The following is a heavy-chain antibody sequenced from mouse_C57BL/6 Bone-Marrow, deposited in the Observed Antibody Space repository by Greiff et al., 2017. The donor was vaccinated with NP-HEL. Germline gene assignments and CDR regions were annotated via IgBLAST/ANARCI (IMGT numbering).Heavy chain of an antibody. V-gene: IGHV1-18*01. J-gene: IGHJ1*03. CDR1: GYTFTDYN. D-gene: IGHD2-1*01. CDR2: INPNNGGT. CDR3: ARWGNYTLYWYFDV. Sequence: EVQLQQSGPELVKPGASVKIPCKASGYTFTDYNMDWVKQSHGKSLEWIGDINPNNGGTIYNQKFKGKATLTVDKSSSTAYMELRSLTSEDTAVYYCARWGNYTLYWYFDVWGTGTTVTVSS.